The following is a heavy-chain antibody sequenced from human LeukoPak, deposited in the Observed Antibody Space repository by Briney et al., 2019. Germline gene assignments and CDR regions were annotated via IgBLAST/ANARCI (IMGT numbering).Heavy chain of an antibody. CDR2: ISGSGGST. V-gene: IGHV3-23*01. D-gene: IGHD5-12*01. J-gene: IGHJ4*02. CDR3: ARERRTGIVAINPQFGY. CDR1: GFAFNYAW. Sequence: GGSLRLSCAASGFAFNYAWVSWVCQAPGKGLEWVSAISGSGGSTYYADSVKGRFTISRDNSKNTLYLQMNSLRAEDTAVYYCARERRTGIVAINPQFGYWGQGTLVTVSS.